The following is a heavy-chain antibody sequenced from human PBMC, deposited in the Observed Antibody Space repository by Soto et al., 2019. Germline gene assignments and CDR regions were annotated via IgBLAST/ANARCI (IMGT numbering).Heavy chain of an antibody. J-gene: IGHJ4*02. CDR2: ISGSGGST. Sequence: PGGSLRLSCAASGFTFSSYAMSWVRQAPGKGLEWVSAISGSGGSTYYADSVKGRFTISRDNSKNTLYLQMNSLRAEDTAVYYCAKASPMWYDCRNYFDYWGQGTLVTVSS. CDR3: AKASPMWYDCRNYFDY. CDR1: GFTFSSYA. V-gene: IGHV3-23*01. D-gene: IGHD3-22*01.